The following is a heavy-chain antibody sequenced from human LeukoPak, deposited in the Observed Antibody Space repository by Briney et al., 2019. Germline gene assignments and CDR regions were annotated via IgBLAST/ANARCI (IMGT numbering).Heavy chain of an antibody. CDR2: MNPNSGNT. V-gene: IGHV1-8*01. J-gene: IGHJ6*02. CDR3: ARDRTLPTPHYYYYGMDV. CDR1: GYTFTSYD. Sequence: GASVKVSCKASGYTFTSYDINWVRQATGQGLEWMGWMNPNSGNTGYAQKFQGRVTMTTDTSTSTAYMELRSLRSDDTAVYYCARDRTLPTPHYYYYGMDVWGQGTTVTVSS. D-gene: IGHD1/OR15-1a*01.